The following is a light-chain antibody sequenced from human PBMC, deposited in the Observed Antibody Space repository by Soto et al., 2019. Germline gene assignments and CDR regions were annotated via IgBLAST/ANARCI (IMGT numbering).Light chain of an antibody. Sequence: EIVMTQSPATLSVSPGERATLSCRASQSVSSTLAWYQQKPGQAPRLLIYGASTRATGIPARFSGSGSGTEFTLTVSSLQSEDFAVYYCQQYNIWPRTFGQGTKV. CDR2: GAS. CDR3: QQYNIWPRT. V-gene: IGKV3-15*01. J-gene: IGKJ1*01. CDR1: QSVSST.